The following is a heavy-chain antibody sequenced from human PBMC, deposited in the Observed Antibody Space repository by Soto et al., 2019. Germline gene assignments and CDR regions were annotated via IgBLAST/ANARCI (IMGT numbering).Heavy chain of an antibody. CDR1: GYAFTTYG. J-gene: IGHJ5*01. Sequence: QVQLEQSGAEVKMPGASVKVSCKASGYAFTTYGITWVRQAPGQGLEWVGWINTYNGNTAYAQRLQGRITLTTETSTTTAYMELRSLSSDDAAVYYCARRGYTDVRWFDFWGQGTLVTVSS. V-gene: IGHV1-18*01. CDR3: ARRGYTDVRWFDF. CDR2: INTYNGNT. D-gene: IGHD5-18*01.